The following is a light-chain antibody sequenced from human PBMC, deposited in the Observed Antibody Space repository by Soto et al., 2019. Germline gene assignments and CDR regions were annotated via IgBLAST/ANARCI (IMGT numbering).Light chain of an antibody. CDR1: QSISSY. Sequence: DIQMTQSPAPLSAAVGDRVTITCRASQSISSYLNWYQQKPGKAPKLLIYAASSLQRGVPTRFSGSGSGTDFTLTISSLQPEDFATYYCQQSYSTPLTFGGGTKVDI. CDR3: QQSYSTPLT. J-gene: IGKJ4*01. CDR2: AAS. V-gene: IGKV1-39*01.